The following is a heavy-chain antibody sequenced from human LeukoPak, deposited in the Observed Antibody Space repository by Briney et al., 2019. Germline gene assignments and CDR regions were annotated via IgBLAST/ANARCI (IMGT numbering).Heavy chain of an antibody. Sequence: GGSLRLSCAASGFTFSNYAMSWVRQAPGKGLEWVSAISGSGGSTYYADSVKGRFTISRDNSKNTLYLQMNSLRAEDTAVYYCAKGTVTQSLHYYYYGMDVWGQGTTVTVSS. CDR1: GFTFSNYA. J-gene: IGHJ6*02. D-gene: IGHD4-17*01. V-gene: IGHV3-23*01. CDR2: ISGSGGST. CDR3: AKGTVTQSLHYYYYGMDV.